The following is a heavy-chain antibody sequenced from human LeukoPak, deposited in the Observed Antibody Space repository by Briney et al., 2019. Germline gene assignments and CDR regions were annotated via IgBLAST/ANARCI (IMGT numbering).Heavy chain of an antibody. CDR2: IYTSGST. CDR3: ARHGGGYYIGYYYYYMDV. D-gene: IGHD3-3*01. Sequence: SETLSLTCTVSGGSISSYYWSWIRQPPGKGLEWIGYIYTSGSTNYNPSLKSRVTISVDTSKNQFSLKLSSVTAADTAVYYCARHGGGYYIGYYYYYMDVWGKETTVTVSS. J-gene: IGHJ6*03. V-gene: IGHV4-4*09. CDR1: GGSISSYY.